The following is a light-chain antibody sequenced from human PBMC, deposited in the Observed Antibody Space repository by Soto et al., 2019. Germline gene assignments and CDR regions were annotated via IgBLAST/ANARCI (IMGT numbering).Light chain of an antibody. J-gene: IGLJ3*02. CDR2: DTT. CDR1: TGAVTSGHY. Sequence: QAVVTQEPSLTVSPGGTVTLTCGSSTGAVTSGHYPYWFQQKPGQAPRTLIYDTTNKHSRTPARFSGSLLGGKAALTLAGAQTDDEADYYCLLSYSGTNWVFGGGTKLTVL. CDR3: LLSYSGTNWV. V-gene: IGLV7-46*01.